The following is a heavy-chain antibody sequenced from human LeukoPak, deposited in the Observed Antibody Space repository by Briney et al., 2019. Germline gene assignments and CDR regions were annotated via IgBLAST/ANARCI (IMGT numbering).Heavy chain of an antibody. Sequence: GGSLRLSCVASGLTFSSYWMSWVRQAPGKGLEWVANIKQDGSEKYYVDSVKGRFTISRDNAKNSLYLQMNSLRAEDTAVYYCARIQQVVGYWGRGTLVTVSS. CDR1: GLTFSSYW. D-gene: IGHD1/OR15-1a*01. CDR3: ARIQQVVGY. V-gene: IGHV3-7*01. CDR2: IKQDGSEK. J-gene: IGHJ4*02.